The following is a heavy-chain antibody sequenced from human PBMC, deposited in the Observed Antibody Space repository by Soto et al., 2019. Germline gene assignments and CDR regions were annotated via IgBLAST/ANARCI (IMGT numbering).Heavy chain of an antibody. CDR2: IYPADSDT. V-gene: IGHV5-51*01. J-gene: IGHJ4*02. D-gene: IGHD3-22*01. Sequence: PGESLKISCRVFGYTFTNYWIGWVRQMPGKGLEWMAIIYPADSDTRHSPSFQGQVTISADKSISTAYLQWSSLKASDTAMYYCVRPDSTGYYVYWGQGTLVTVSS. CDR1: GYTFTNYW. CDR3: VRPDSTGYYVY.